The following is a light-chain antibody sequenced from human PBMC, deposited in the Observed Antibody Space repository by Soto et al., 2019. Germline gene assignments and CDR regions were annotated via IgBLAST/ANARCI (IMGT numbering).Light chain of an antibody. V-gene: IGKV1-39*01. Sequence: DIHMPQSPYSLSAAVGDRVTIACRASENINTYSNWYQQKPGKAPKLLFFDAASLQSGVPSRFSGGGCRTDFTLTITSLQPEDVATYYCQQTYSAPFTFGPGTKVDIK. CDR2: DAA. CDR1: ENINTY. CDR3: QQTYSAPFT. J-gene: IGKJ3*01.